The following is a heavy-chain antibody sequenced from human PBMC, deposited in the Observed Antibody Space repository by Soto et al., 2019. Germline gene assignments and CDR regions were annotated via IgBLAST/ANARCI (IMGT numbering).Heavy chain of an antibody. Sequence: SETLSLTCAVYGGSFSGYYWSWIRQPPGKGLEWIGEINHSGSTNYNPSLKSRVTISVDTSKNQFSLKLSSVTAADTAVYYCARKEVYSSGWYYFDYWGQGTLVTVSS. D-gene: IGHD6-19*01. V-gene: IGHV4-34*01. J-gene: IGHJ4*02. CDR3: ARKEVYSSGWYYFDY. CDR1: GGSFSGYY. CDR2: INHSGST.